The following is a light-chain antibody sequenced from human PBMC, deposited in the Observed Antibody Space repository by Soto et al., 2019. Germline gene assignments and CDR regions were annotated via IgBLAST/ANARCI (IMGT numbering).Light chain of an antibody. CDR1: SSNIGAGYD. CDR2: GNS. CDR3: QSYDSSLSGRWV. V-gene: IGLV1-40*01. Sequence: QSVLTQPPSVSGAPGQRVIISCTGSSSNIGAGYDVHWYQQLPGTAPKLLIYGNSNRPSGVPDRFSGSKSGTSASLAITGLQAEDEADYYCQSYDSSLSGRWVFGGGTKLTVL. J-gene: IGLJ3*02.